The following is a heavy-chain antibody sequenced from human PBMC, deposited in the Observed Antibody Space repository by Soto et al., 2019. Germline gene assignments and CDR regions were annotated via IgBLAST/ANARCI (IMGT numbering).Heavy chain of an antibody. CDR1: GGSVTSSVYY. Sequence: NPSETLSLTCTVSGGSVTSSVYYWGWIRQPPGKGLEWIASIYHSGSSYINPSLKSRVTISVDTSKNQFSLRLTSVTAADTAVYYCERHQGVAEPYYLGQGTLVTVSS. J-gene: IGHJ4*02. D-gene: IGHD6-13*01. CDR3: ERHQGVAEPYY. CDR2: IYHSGSS. V-gene: IGHV4-39*01.